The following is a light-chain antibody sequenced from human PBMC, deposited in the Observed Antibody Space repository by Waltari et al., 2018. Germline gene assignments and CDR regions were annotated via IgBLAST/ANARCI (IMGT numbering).Light chain of an antibody. Sequence: DIQMTQSPSSVSASVGDRVTLTCRASRDIGSWLAWYQQKPGTAPKLLIYAVSSLQSGVPSRFSGSGSGTYFTLTISSLQPEDFAIYYCQQGHGLPLTFGGGTKVEIK. J-gene: IGKJ4*01. V-gene: IGKV1-12*01. CDR2: AVS. CDR3: QQGHGLPLT. CDR1: RDIGSW.